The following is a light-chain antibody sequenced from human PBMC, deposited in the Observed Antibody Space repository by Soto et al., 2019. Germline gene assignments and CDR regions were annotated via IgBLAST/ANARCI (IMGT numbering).Light chain of an antibody. CDR2: EVS. CDR3: MQGSHWPWT. Sequence: AASTEFPVSLPVALGQPASISCRSSQSLLHRCGNTYLNWSQQRPSQSPRRLIYEVSNQDTGVQDRFSGSGSDTDFTLKISRVEAEDVGVYYCMQGSHWPWTLGQGTKVDIK. CDR1: QSLLHRCGNTY. V-gene: IGKV2-30*02. J-gene: IGKJ1*01.